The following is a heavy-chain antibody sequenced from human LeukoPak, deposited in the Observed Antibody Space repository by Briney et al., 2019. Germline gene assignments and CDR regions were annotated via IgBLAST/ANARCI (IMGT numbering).Heavy chain of an antibody. CDR2: IYSGGAT. V-gene: IGHV3-53*01. J-gene: IGHJ4*02. CDR1: GFTVSANY. D-gene: IGHD2-15*01. CDR3: AKDRITPFDY. Sequence: GGSLRLSCAASGFTVSANYMSWVRQAPGKGLEWVSVIYSGGATFYADSVKGRFTISRDNSRNTLYLQMNSLRAEDTAVYYYAKDRITPFDYWGQGTLVTASS.